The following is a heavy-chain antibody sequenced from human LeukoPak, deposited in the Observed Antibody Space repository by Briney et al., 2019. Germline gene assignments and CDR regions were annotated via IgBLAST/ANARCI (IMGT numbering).Heavy chain of an antibody. V-gene: IGHV4-4*07. J-gene: IGHJ5*02. Sequence: SGTLSLTCTVSGGSIGRYHWRWFRQPAGEGLEWIGRIHTSGSTNYNPSLKSRATMSVDTSRNQFSVKLRSVTAADTAVYYCARETPAAGNWYDPWGQGTLVTVSS. CDR2: IHTSGST. D-gene: IGHD2-2*01. CDR3: ARETPAAGNWYDP. CDR1: GGSIGRYH.